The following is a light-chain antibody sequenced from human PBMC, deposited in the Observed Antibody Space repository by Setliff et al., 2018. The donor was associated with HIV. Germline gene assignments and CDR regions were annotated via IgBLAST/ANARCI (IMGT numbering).Light chain of an antibody. Sequence: QSALAQPASVSGSPGQSITISCTGTSSDVGGYKFVSWYQQHPGKAPKLMIYEVSNRPSGVSDRFSGSKYGSTASLTISGPQAEDEADYYCGSYTSTTSYVFGSGTKV. J-gene: IGLJ1*01. CDR3: GSYTSTTSYV. CDR1: SSDVGGYKF. V-gene: IGLV2-14*01. CDR2: EVS.